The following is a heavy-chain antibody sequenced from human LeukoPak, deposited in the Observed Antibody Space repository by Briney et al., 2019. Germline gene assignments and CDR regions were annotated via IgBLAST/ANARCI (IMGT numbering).Heavy chain of an antibody. D-gene: IGHD3-10*01. J-gene: IGHJ3*02. Sequence: SETLSLTCAVYGGSFSGYYWSWIRQPPGKGLEWIGEINHSGSTNYNPSLRSRVTISVDTSKNQFSLKLSSVTAADTAVYYCARAYYYGSGSYYMRDFDIWGQGTMVTVSS. CDR3: ARAYYYGSGSYYMRDFDI. CDR2: INHSGST. V-gene: IGHV4-34*01. CDR1: GGSFSGYY.